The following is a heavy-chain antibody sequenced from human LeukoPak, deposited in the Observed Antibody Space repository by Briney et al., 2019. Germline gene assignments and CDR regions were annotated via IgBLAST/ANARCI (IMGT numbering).Heavy chain of an antibody. D-gene: IGHD6-6*01. CDR3: ARAEPYSSSPLGY. CDR2: ISSSGSTI. V-gene: IGHV3-11*01. Sequence: GGSLRLSCAASGFTFSDYYKSWIRQAPGKGLEWVSYISSSGSTIYYADSVKGRFTISRDNAKNSLYLQMNSLRAEDTAVYYCARAEPYSSSPLGYWGQGTLVTVSS. J-gene: IGHJ4*02. CDR1: GFTFSDYY.